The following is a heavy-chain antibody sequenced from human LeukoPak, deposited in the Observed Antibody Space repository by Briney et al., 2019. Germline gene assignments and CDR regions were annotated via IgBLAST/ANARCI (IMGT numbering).Heavy chain of an antibody. CDR1: GFTFSSYG. D-gene: IGHD6-13*01. CDR2: ISYDGSNK. J-gene: IGHJ4*02. V-gene: IGHV3-30*18. CDR3: AKDLSPGAAAGPFDY. Sequence: GGSLRLSCAASGFTFSSYGMHWVRQALGKGLEWVAVISYDGSNKYYADSVKGRFTISRDNSKNTLYLQMNSLRAEDTAVYYCAKDLSPGAAAGPFDYWGQGTLVTVSS.